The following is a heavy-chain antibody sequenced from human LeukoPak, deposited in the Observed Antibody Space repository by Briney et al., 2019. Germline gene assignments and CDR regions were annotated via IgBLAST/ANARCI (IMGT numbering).Heavy chain of an antibody. Sequence: SETLSLTCTVSGGSISSYYWSWIRQPPGKGLEWIGYIYYSGSTNYNPSLKSRVTISVDTSKNQFSLKLSSVTAADTAVYYCASLRYDYVWGSYRPYYFDYWGQGTLVTVSS. J-gene: IGHJ4*02. V-gene: IGHV4-59*01. CDR1: GGSISSYY. CDR2: IYYSGST. CDR3: ASLRYDYVWGSYRPYYFDY. D-gene: IGHD3-16*02.